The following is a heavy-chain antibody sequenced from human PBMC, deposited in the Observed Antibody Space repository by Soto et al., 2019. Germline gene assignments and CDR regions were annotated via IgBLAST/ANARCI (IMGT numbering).Heavy chain of an antibody. CDR2: IYYSGST. Sequence: QVQLQESGPGLVKPSQTLSLTCTVSGGSISSGGYYWSWIRQHPGKGLEWIGYIYYSGSTYYNPSLKSRVTISVDTSKNQFSLKLSSVTAADAAVYYCASGTYSYGYEGSFDYWGQGTLVTVSS. CDR3: ASGTYSYGYEGSFDY. J-gene: IGHJ4*02. CDR1: GGSISSGGYY. D-gene: IGHD5-18*01. V-gene: IGHV4-31*03.